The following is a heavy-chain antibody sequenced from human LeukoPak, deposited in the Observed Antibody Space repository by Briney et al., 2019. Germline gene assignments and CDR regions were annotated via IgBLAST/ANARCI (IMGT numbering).Heavy chain of an antibody. CDR1: GFPFSSYA. CDR3: AKRHDYDTSGYQLDY. Sequence: PGGSLRLSCSASGFPFSSYAMHWVRQAPGKGLEYVSAISDSGGSTYYADSVKGRFTISRDNSKNTLNMQLFSRRAEDTAVYYCAKRHDYDTSGYQLDYWGQGTLVTVSS. J-gene: IGHJ4*02. D-gene: IGHD3-22*01. CDR2: ISDSGGST. V-gene: IGHV3-64*04.